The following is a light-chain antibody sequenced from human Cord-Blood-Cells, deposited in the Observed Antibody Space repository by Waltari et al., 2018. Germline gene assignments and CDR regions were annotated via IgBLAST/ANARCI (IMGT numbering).Light chain of an antibody. Sequence: EIVMTQSQAPLSVSPGARAPLSCTASQRVSSHLAWYHQKPGQATRLLIDGASPRATASPASFSGSGSGPGFTLTISSLQSEGFAVYYCQEYHKWPPWTFGQGTKVEIK. CDR2: GAS. V-gene: IGKV3-15*01. J-gene: IGKJ1*01. CDR3: QEYHKWPPWT. CDR1: QRVSSH.